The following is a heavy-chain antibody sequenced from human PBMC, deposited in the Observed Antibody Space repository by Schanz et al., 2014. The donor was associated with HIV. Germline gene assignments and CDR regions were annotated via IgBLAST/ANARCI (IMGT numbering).Heavy chain of an antibody. CDR3: AKEMVSRYYGDAFNI. J-gene: IGHJ3*02. CDR2: ISTGSSYI. D-gene: IGHD3-16*01. V-gene: IGHV3-23*01. CDR1: GFTFSTYA. Sequence: EVKLSESGGGLVQPGGSLRLSCVASGFTFSTYAMSWVRQAPGKGLAWVSSISTGSSYIYYADSVKGRFTISRDNSKNTLYLQMNSLRAEDTALYYCAKEMVSRYYGDAFNIWGQGTMVTVSS.